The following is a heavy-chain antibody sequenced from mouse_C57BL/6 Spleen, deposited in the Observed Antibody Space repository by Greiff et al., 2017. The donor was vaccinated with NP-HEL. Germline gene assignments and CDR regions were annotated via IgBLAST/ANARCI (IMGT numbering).Heavy chain of an antibody. CDR1: GYTFTSYW. CDR3: ARGRITTVNWYCDV. V-gene: IGHV1-69*01. CDR2: IDPSDSYT. D-gene: IGHD1-1*01. Sequence: QVQLQQPGAELVMPGASVKLSCKASGYTFTSYWMHWVKQRPGQGLEWIGEIDPSDSYTNYNQKFKGKSTLTVDKSSSTAYMQLSSLTSEDSAVYYCARGRITTVNWYCDVWGTGTTVTVSS. J-gene: IGHJ1*03.